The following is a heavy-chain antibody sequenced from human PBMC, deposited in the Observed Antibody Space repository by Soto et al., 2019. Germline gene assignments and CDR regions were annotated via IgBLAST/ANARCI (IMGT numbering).Heavy chain of an antibody. CDR3: ARDRIVVVTATTYYYGMDV. D-gene: IGHD2-21*02. Sequence: GASVKVSCKASGYTFTSYYMHWVRQAPGQGLEWMGIINPSGGSTSYAQKFQGRVTMTRDTSTSTVYMELSSLRSEDTAVYDCARDRIVVVTATTYYYGMDVWGQGTTVTVSS. CDR1: GYTFTSYY. V-gene: IGHV1-46*01. CDR2: INPSGGST. J-gene: IGHJ6*02.